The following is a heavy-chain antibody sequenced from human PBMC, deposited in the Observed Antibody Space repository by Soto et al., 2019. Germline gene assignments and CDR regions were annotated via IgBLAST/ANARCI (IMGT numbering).Heavy chain of an antibody. J-gene: IGHJ3*02. V-gene: IGHV1-2*04. Sequence: ASVKVSCKASGYTFTGYYMHWVRQAPGQGLEWMGWINPNSGGTNYAQKFQGWVTMTRDTSISTAYMELSRLRSDDTAVYYCARELIFSLWLRAGDAFDIWGQGTMVTLS. CDR3: ARELIFSLWLRAGDAFDI. CDR2: INPNSGGT. D-gene: IGHD3-10*01. CDR1: GYTFTGYY.